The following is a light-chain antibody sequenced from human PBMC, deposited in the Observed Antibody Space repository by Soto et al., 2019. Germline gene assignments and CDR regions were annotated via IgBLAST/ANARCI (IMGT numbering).Light chain of an antibody. J-gene: IGKJ1*01. V-gene: IGKV1-16*01. CDR2: AAS. Sequence: DIQMTQSPSSLSASVGDRVTITCQASQDISNYLNWYQQKPGKAPKLLIYAASSLQSGVPSRFSGSGSGTEFTLTINSLQPDDFATYYCQQYHIYSGTFGQGTKVDIK. CDR3: QQYHIYSGT. CDR1: QDISNY.